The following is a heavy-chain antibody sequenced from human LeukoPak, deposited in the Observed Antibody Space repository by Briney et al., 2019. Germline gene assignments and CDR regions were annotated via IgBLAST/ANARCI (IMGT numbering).Heavy chain of an antibody. D-gene: IGHD3-3*02. CDR3: ARVRDHFHWYLDL. J-gene: IGHJ2*01. Sequence: GGSLRLSCAASGFSVSTNYMNWVRQAPGKGLEWVSILYSGSSTYYADSVEGRFIVSRDSSKNTLSLQMNDLRAEDTAVYYCARVRDHFHWYLDLWGRGTLVTVSS. V-gene: IGHV3-53*01. CDR1: GFSVSTNY. CDR2: LYSGSST.